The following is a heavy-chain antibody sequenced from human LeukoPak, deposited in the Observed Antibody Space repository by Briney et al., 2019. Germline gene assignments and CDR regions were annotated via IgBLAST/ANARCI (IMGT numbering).Heavy chain of an antibody. D-gene: IGHD5-24*01. CDR2: INPNSGGT. CDR1: GSSFTGYY. Sequence: ASVKVSCKASGSSFTGYYLHWVRQAPGQGLEWMGWINPNSGGTNYAQKFQGRVTMTRDTSFNTVYMELSSLTSDDTALYYCATDRGRDAYNDNWFDLWGQGTLVTVSS. CDR3: ATDRGRDAYNDNWFDL. J-gene: IGHJ5*02. V-gene: IGHV1-2*02.